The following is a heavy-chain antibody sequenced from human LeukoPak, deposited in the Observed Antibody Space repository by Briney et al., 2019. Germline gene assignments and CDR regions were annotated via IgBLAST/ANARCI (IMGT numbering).Heavy chain of an antibody. CDR3: ARARYSSGGYFFDC. CDR2: INGDGSST. Sequence: GGSLRLSCAASGFTFSSHWMHWVRQAPGKGLVWVSRINGDGSSTTYADSVKGRFTISRDNAKNTLYLQMNSLIAEDTAVYYCARARYSSGGYFFDCGGQGTLVTVSS. D-gene: IGHD3-10*01. J-gene: IGHJ4*02. CDR1: GFTFSSHW. V-gene: IGHV3-74*01.